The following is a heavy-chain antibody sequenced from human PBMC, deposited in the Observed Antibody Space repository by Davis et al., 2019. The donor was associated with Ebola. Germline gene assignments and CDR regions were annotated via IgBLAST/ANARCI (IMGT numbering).Heavy chain of an antibody. Sequence: MPSETLSLTCTVSGGSIGSTTYYWGWIRQPPGKGLEWIGSIHYGGSTYYTPSLKSRVIISVDTSRKQFSLNLSSVTAADTAVYYCARGTAYGGNSVWFDPWGQGTLVTVSS. CDR2: IHYGGST. D-gene: IGHD4-23*01. CDR3: ARGTAYGGNSVWFDP. CDR1: GGSIGSTTYY. V-gene: IGHV4-39*01. J-gene: IGHJ5*02.